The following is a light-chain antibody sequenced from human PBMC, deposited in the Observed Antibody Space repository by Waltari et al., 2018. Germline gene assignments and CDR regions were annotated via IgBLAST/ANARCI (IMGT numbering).Light chain of an antibody. CDR3: QQYAGAPRT. V-gene: IGKV3-20*01. J-gene: IGKJ1*01. Sequence: DIVLTQSPGTLSLSPGESATLSCKARENVYSYELAWYQLKPGQAPRLLVYGASTRATGIPDRFAGGVSGTDFSLIISSLEPEDSAIYYCQQYAGAPRTFGQGTRVEIK. CDR2: GAS. CDR1: ENVYSYE.